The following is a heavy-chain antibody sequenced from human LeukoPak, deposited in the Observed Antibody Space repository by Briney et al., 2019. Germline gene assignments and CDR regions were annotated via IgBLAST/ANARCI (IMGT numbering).Heavy chain of an antibody. J-gene: IGHJ4*02. Sequence: SETLSLTCAAYGVSFSGYYWSWIRQPPGKGLEWIGEINHSGSTNYNPSLKSRVTISVDTSKNQFSLKLSSVTAADTAVYYCARGLGGRYYDILTGYYRGSPPYFDYWGQGTLVTVSS. CDR3: ARGLGGRYYDILTGYYRGSPPYFDY. CDR1: GVSFSGYY. D-gene: IGHD3-9*01. CDR2: INHSGST. V-gene: IGHV4-34*01.